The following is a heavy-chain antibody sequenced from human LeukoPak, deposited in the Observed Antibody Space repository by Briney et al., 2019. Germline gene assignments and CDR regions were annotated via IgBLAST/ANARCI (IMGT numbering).Heavy chain of an antibody. CDR3: AGGTYYTFDI. CDR1: GGSSGSNY. V-gene: IGHV4-59*01. D-gene: IGHD1-26*01. J-gene: IGHJ3*02. Sequence: SETLSLTCTVSGGSSGSNYWSWIRQPPGKGLEWIGYIYYTGTTNYNPSLKSRVTMSEDTSKNQFSLNLTSVTAADTAVYYCAGGTYYTFDIWGQGTVVIVSS. CDR2: IYYTGTT.